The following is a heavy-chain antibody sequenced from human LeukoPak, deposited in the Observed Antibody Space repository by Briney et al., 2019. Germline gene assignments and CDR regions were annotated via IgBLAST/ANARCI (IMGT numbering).Heavy chain of an antibody. Sequence: GGSLRVSPSASGFTFCSYAIYWVRQAPGKGLEYVSVINNNGGSTYFADSVKGRFTISRDNSKNTLYLQMSSLRAEDTAVYYCVKGGRYCSSASCSTFNYFDYWGQGTRVTVSS. CDR1: GFTFCSYA. CDR3: VKGGRYCSSASCSTFNYFDY. V-gene: IGHV3-64D*06. J-gene: IGHJ4*02. D-gene: IGHD2-2*01. CDR2: INNNGGST.